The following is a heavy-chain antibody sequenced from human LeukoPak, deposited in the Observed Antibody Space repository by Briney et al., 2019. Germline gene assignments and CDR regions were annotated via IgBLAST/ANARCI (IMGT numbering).Heavy chain of an antibody. Sequence: KPSETLSLTCTVSGGSISSYYWSWIRQPPGKGLEWIGYIYYSGSTNYNPSLESRVTVSIDSSKNQFSLKLSSVTAADTAVFYCARSPHNSAWYEKWFDPWGQGTLVTVSS. CDR3: ARSPHNSAWYEKWFDP. V-gene: IGHV4-59*12. D-gene: IGHD6-19*01. CDR1: GGSISSYY. J-gene: IGHJ5*02. CDR2: IYYSGST.